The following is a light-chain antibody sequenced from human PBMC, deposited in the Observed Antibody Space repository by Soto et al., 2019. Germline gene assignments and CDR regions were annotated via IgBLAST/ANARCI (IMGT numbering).Light chain of an antibody. CDR3: QSYDSSLDWV. CDR1: SSNIGAGYD. CDR2: GNS. V-gene: IGLV1-40*01. J-gene: IGLJ3*02. Sequence: QSVLTQPPSVSGAPGQRVTISCTGSSSNIGAGYDVHWYQQLPGTAPKLLIYGNSNRPSGVPDRFSGSKSGTSASLAITGEQAEDEADYYCQSYDSSLDWVFGGGTKLTVL.